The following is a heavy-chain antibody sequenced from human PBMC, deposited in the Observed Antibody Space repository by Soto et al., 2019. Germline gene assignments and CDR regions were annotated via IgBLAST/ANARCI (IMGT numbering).Heavy chain of an antibody. Sequence: GESLKISCKGSGYSFTSYWIGWVRQMPGKGLEWMGIIYPGDSDTRYSPSFQGQVTISADKSISTAYLQWGRLKASDTAMYYCAVDSRGYYGYYYYGMDVWGQGTTVTVYS. CDR1: GYSFTSYW. CDR2: IYPGDSDT. J-gene: IGHJ6*02. V-gene: IGHV5-51*01. D-gene: IGHD3-22*01. CDR3: AVDSRGYYGYYYYGMDV.